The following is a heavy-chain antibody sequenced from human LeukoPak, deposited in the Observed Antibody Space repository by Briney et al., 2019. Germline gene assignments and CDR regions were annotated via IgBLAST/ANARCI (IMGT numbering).Heavy chain of an antibody. J-gene: IGHJ4*02. Sequence: GGSLRLSCAASGFTFSSYSMNWVRQAPGKGLEWVSYISSRSSAIYYADSVKGRFTISRDNAKSSLYLQMNSLRAEDTAVYYCAKAYGTLDFWGQGTLVTVSS. D-gene: IGHD3/OR15-3a*01. CDR1: GFTFSSYS. V-gene: IGHV3-48*01. CDR2: ISSRSSAI. CDR3: AKAYGTLDF.